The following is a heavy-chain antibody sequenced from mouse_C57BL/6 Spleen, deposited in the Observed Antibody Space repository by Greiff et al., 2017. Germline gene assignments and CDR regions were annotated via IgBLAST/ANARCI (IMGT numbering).Heavy chain of an antibody. CDR2: INPNNGGT. Sequence: EVQLQQSGPELVKPGASVKMSCTASGYTFTDYNMHWVKQSPGKSLEWIGYINPNNGGTSYNQKFKGKATLTVNKSSSTAYLEIRSLTSEDSAVYYCARSLPHYYAMHYWGQGTSVTVSS. V-gene: IGHV1-22*01. CDR3: ARSLPHYYAMHY. CDR1: GYTFTDYN. J-gene: IGHJ4*01.